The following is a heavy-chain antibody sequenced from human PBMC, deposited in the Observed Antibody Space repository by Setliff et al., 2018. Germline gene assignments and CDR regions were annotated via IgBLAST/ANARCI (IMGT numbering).Heavy chain of an antibody. V-gene: IGHV5-51*01. CDR3: ARHRVGNSGYAIPILDF. Sequence: GESLKISCKGLGYSFPHYWIGWVRQIPGKGLEWVAIIFPSDSDTRYSPSFEGQVTISADKSTNTAYLQWSTLKASDTAIYYCARHRVGNSGYAIPILDFWGQGALVTVSS. J-gene: IGHJ4*02. CDR1: GYSFPHYW. D-gene: IGHD5-12*01. CDR2: IFPSDSDT.